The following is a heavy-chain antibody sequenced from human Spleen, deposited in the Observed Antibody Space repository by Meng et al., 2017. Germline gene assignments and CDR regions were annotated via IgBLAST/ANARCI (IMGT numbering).Heavy chain of an antibody. D-gene: IGHD2-2*01. CDR1: GGSLSGYY. J-gene: IGHJ5*02. V-gene: IGHV4-34*01. CDR2: INHSGST. CDR3: ARPYRYNWFDP. Sequence: QVYVAPCGAVLWWAEKAVCVTCAVCGGSLSGYYWSWIGQPTGKGLEWIGEINHSGSTNYNPSLKSRVTISVDTSKNEFYLKLSSVTAADTAVYYCARPYRYNWFDPWGQGTLVTVSS.